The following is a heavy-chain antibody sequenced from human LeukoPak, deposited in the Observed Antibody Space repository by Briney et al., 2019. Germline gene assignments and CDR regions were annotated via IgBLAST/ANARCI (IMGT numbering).Heavy chain of an antibody. D-gene: IGHD2-2*01. CDR1: GGTFSSYA. V-gene: IGHV1-69*13. J-gene: IGHJ5*02. CDR2: IIPIFGTA. CDR3: ARGAVVVPAATMAWFDP. Sequence: GASVKVSCKASGGTFSSYAISWVRQAPGQGLEWMGGIIPIFGTANYAQKFQGRVTITADESTSTAYMELSSLRSEDTAVYYCARGAVVVPAATMAWFDPWGQGTLVTVSS.